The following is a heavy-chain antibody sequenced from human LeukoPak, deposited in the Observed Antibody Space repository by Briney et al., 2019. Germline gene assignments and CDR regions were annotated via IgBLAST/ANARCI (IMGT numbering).Heavy chain of an antibody. D-gene: IGHD5-18*01. CDR3: TTEPFKYSYGVYYYYGMDV. CDR1: GFTFINAW. V-gene: IGHV3-15*01. Sequence: GGSLRLSCAASGFTFINAWMSWVRQAPGKGLEWVGRIKSKTDGGTTDYAAPVKGRFTISRDDSKNTLYLQMNSLKTEDTAVYYCTTEPFKYSYGVYYYYGMDVWGRGTTVTVSS. J-gene: IGHJ6*02. CDR2: IKSKTDGGTT.